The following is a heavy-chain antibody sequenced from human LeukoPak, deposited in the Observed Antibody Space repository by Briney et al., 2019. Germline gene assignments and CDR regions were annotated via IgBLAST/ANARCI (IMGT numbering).Heavy chain of an antibody. D-gene: IGHD1-26*01. CDR1: GGSFSGYY. CDR3: ARVLRYRASFDY. CDR2: INHSGST. J-gene: IGHJ4*02. V-gene: IGHV4-34*01. Sequence: SETLSLTCAVYGGSFSGYYWSWIRQPPGKGLEWIGEINHSGSTNYNPSLKSRVTISVDTSKNQFSLKLSSVTAADTAVYYRARVLRYRASFDYWGQGTLVTVSS.